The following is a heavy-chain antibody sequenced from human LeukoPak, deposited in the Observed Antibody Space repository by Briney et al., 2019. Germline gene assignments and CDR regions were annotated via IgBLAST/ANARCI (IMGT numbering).Heavy chain of an antibody. CDR1: GDSISGTSFY. CDR2: VYYTGTT. Sequence: SETLSLTCTVSGDSISGTSFYWGWIRQPPGKGLEYIGSVYYTGTTYYNPSLKSRVTISVDPSKNQFSLKLSSVTAADTAVYYCARHHIRRVQLERREQAFDIWGQGTMVTVSS. D-gene: IGHD1-1*01. J-gene: IGHJ3*02. V-gene: IGHV4-39*01. CDR3: ARHHIRRVQLERREQAFDI.